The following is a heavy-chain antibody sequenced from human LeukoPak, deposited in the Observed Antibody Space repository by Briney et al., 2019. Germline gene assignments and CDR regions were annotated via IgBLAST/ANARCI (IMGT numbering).Heavy chain of an antibody. CDR3: AKGQEGIEAAGSDY. V-gene: IGHV3-30*18. CDR1: GFTFSTYW. D-gene: IGHD6-13*01. Sequence: GGSLRLSCAASGFTFSTYWMHWVRQAPGKGLEWVAVISYDGSNKYYADSVKGRFTISRDNSKNTLYLQMNSLRAEDTAVYYCAKGQEGIEAAGSDYWGQGTLVTVSS. CDR2: ISYDGSNK. J-gene: IGHJ4*02.